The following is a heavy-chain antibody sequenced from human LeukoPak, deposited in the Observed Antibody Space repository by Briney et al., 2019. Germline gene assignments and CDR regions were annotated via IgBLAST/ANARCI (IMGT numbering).Heavy chain of an antibody. Sequence: QPGRSLRLSCAASGFTFSSYAMHWVRQAPGKGLEWVAVISYDGSNKYYADSVKGRFTISRDNSKNTLYLQMNSLRAEDTAVYYCARESGRYDYVWGSHQGGDWGQGTLVTVSS. CDR2: ISYDGSNK. J-gene: IGHJ4*02. CDR3: ARESGRYDYVWGSHQGGD. D-gene: IGHD3-16*01. V-gene: IGHV3-30-3*01. CDR1: GFTFSSYA.